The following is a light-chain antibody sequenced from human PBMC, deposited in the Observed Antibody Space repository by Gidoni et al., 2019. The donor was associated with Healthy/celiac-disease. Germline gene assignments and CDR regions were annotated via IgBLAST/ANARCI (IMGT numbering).Light chain of an antibody. Sequence: DIQMTQSPSTLSASVGDRVTITCRASQSISSWLAWYQQKPGKAPKLLIYKASSLESGVPSRFSGSGSGTEFTLTISSLQPDDFATYYCQQYNSYSPYXXXQGTKLEIK. CDR2: KAS. CDR3: QQYNSYSPYX. J-gene: IGKJ2*01. V-gene: IGKV1-5*03. CDR1: QSISSW.